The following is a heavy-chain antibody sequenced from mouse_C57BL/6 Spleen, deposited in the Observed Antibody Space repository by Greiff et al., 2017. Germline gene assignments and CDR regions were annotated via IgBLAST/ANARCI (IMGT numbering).Heavy chain of an antibody. Sequence: QVQLQQPGAELVKPGASVKMSCKASGYTFTSYWITWVKQRPGQGLEWIGDIYPGSGSTNYNEKFKSKATLTVDTSSSTAYMQLSSLTSEDSAVYYWAKRGTTVVAPYYYAMDYWGQGTSVTVSS. CDR3: AKRGTTVVAPYYYAMDY. CDR1: GYTFTSYW. CDR2: IYPGSGST. J-gene: IGHJ4*01. D-gene: IGHD1-1*01. V-gene: IGHV1-55*01.